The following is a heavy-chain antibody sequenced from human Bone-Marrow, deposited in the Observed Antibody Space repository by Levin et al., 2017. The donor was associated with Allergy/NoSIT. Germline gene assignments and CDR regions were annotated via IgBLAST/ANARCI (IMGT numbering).Heavy chain of an antibody. CDR3: AKIGVIGQWYFDL. CDR1: GFPFSGHG. V-gene: IGHV3-23*01. CDR2: ISSGGDLT. D-gene: IGHD2-21*01. J-gene: IGHJ2*01. Sequence: GGSLRLSCAASGFPFSGHGMSWVRQTPEKGLEWVSSISSGGDLTYYADSVKGRFTISRDNSMNTLYLQINSLRVEDTAVYYCAKIGVIGQWYFDLWGRGTLVTVSS.